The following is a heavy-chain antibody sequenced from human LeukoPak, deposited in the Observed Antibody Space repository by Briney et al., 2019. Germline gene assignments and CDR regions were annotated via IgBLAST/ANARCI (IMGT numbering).Heavy chain of an antibody. J-gene: IGHJ6*02. D-gene: IGHD4-17*01. CDR1: GFTFSDYY. V-gene: IGHV3-11*05. CDR2: ISSSSSYT. Sequence: PGGSLRLSCAASGFTFSDYYMSWIRQAPGKGLEWVSYISSSSSYTNYADSVKGRFTISRDNAKNSLCLQMNSLRAEDTAVYYWARDKVPGYGDYVTQYYYYGMDVWGQGTTVTVSS. CDR3: ARDKVPGYGDYVTQYYYYGMDV.